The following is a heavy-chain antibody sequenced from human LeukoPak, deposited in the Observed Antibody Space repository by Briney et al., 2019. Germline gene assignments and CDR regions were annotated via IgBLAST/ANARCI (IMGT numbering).Heavy chain of an antibody. CDR1: GGSFSGYY. CDR2: INHSGST. CDR3: ARDRYYYDSSARYFDY. D-gene: IGHD3-22*01. J-gene: IGHJ4*02. Sequence: SETLSLTCAVYGGSFSGYYWSWSRQPPGKGLEWIGEINHSGSTNYNPSLKSRVTISVDTSKNQFSLKLSSVTAADTAVYYCARDRYYYDSSARYFDYWGQGTLVTVSS. V-gene: IGHV4-34*01.